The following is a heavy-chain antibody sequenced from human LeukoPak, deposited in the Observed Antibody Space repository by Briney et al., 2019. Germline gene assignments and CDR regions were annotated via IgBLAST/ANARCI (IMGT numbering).Heavy chain of an antibody. D-gene: IGHD6-19*01. CDR3: ANTPYTGYSSGWYHY. Sequence: GGSLRLSCEVSGFTFGSYAMTWVRQAPGKGLEWVSRISGSGGVTNYAGSVKGRFTISRDNSKNALYLQMNSLRAEDTAVYYCANTPYTGYSSGWYHYWGQGTLVTVSS. V-gene: IGHV3-23*01. J-gene: IGHJ4*02. CDR1: GFTFGSYA. CDR2: ISGSGGVT.